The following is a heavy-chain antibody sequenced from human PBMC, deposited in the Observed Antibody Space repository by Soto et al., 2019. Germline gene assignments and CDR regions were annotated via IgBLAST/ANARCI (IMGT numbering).Heavy chain of an antibody. V-gene: IGHV4-39*01. J-gene: IGHJ4*02. CDR2: MYYSGSS. Sequence: QLQLQESGPGLVKPSETLSLTCTVSGGSISTNNYYWGWIRQPPGKGLEWIGSMYYSGSSYYNPSLKSRVTISVDTSKNQFSLKLSSVTAADTAVYYCARLWGWYATSLDYWGQGTLVTLSS. CDR1: GGSISTNNYY. D-gene: IGHD3-16*01. CDR3: ARLWGWYATSLDY.